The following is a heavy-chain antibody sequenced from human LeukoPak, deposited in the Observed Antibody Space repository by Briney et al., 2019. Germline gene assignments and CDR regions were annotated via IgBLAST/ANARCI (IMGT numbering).Heavy chain of an antibody. Sequence: SGGSLRLSCTASGFTFSAYAMMWVRQAPGKGPEWVSAIRGGGGSEFYADPVKGRFTISRDNSKNTLFLRMNNLRPEDTAVYYCGRDPNGDYIGAFDMWGPGTMVTVSS. V-gene: IGHV3-23*01. D-gene: IGHD4-17*01. CDR2: IRGGGGSE. CDR1: GFTFSAYA. CDR3: GRDPNGDYIGAFDM. J-gene: IGHJ3*02.